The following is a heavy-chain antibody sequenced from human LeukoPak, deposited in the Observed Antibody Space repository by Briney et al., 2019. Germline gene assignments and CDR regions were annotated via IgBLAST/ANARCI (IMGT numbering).Heavy chain of an antibody. Sequence: TSETLSLTCAVYGGSFSGYYWSWIRQPPGKGLEWIGEINHSGSTNYNPSLKCRVTISVDTSKNQFSVNLSSVTAADTAVYYCARRGYTYGYTYWGQGTLVTVSS. J-gene: IGHJ4*02. D-gene: IGHD5-18*01. CDR2: INHSGST. CDR3: ARRGYTYGYTY. V-gene: IGHV4-34*01. CDR1: GGSFSGYY.